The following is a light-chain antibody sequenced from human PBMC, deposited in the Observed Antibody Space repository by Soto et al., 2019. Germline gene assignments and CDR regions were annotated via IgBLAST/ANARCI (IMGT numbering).Light chain of an antibody. Sequence: QCELTQPPSASGSPGESVTISCTGTSSDVGGYNYVSWYQQHPGKAPKLMIYEVSKRPSGVPDRFSGSKSGNTASLTVSGLQAEDEADYYCSSYAGSNNLYVFGTGTKVTVL. CDR2: EVS. V-gene: IGLV2-8*01. J-gene: IGLJ1*01. CDR1: SSDVGGYNY. CDR3: SSYAGSNNLYV.